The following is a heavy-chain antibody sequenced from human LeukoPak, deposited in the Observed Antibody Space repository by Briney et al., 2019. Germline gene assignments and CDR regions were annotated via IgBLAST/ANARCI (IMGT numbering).Heavy chain of an antibody. V-gene: IGHV3-48*03. CDR1: GFTFSSYE. D-gene: IGHD3-10*01. CDR2: INSSGSTI. CDR3: ARGRAGSYYNNY. J-gene: IGHJ4*02. Sequence: GGSLRLSCAASGFTFSSYEMNWVRQAPGKGLEWVSYINSSGSTIYYADSVKGRFTISRDNAKNSLYLQMNSLRAEDTAVYYCARGRAGSYYNNYWGQGTLVTVSS.